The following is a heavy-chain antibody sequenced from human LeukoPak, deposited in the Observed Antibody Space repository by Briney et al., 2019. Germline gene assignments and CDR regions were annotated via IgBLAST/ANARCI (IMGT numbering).Heavy chain of an antibody. CDR2: IYYSGST. Sequence: SETLSLTCTVSGGSISSGGYYWSWIRQHRGKGVEWIEYIYYSGSTYYNPSRKSRVTISVDKAKNQFSLKLSSVTAADTAVYYCAREVVVVTSPMSTNWYFDLWGRGTLVTVSS. D-gene: IGHD2-21*02. CDR1: GGSISSGGYY. V-gene: IGHV4-31*03. CDR3: AREVVVVTSPMSTNWYFDL. J-gene: IGHJ2*01.